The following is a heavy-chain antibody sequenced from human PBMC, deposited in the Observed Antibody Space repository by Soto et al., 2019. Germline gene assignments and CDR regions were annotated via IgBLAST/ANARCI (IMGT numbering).Heavy chain of an antibody. V-gene: IGHV3-30*19. CDR3: ARSIAVAEVAFDY. D-gene: IGHD6-19*01. CDR2: IWYDGSNK. Sequence: QVQLVESGGGVVQPGRSLRLSCAASGFTFSSHGMHWVRQAPGKGLEWVAVIWYDGSNKYYADSVKGRFTISRDNSKNTLYLQMNSLRAEDTAVYYCARSIAVAEVAFDYWGQGTLVTVSS. J-gene: IGHJ4*02. CDR1: GFTFSSHG.